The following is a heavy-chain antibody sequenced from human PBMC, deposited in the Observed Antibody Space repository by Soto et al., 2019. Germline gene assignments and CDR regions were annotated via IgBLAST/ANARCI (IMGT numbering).Heavy chain of an antibody. Sequence: GGSLRLSCAASGFTFSRYWMSWVRRAPGKGLEWVANIKQDGSEKYYVDSVKGRFTISRDNAKNSLYLQMNSLRAEDTAVYYCAKSPYFFRGPLDYWGQGTLVTVSS. D-gene: IGHD3-9*01. CDR1: GFTFSRYW. CDR2: IKQDGSEK. J-gene: IGHJ4*02. CDR3: AKSPYFFRGPLDY. V-gene: IGHV3-7*03.